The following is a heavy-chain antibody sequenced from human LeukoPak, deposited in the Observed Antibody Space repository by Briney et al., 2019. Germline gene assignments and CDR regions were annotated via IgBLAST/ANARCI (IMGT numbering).Heavy chain of an antibody. Sequence: PGGSLRLSCVASGFTFSDYWMSWVRQAPGKGLEWVAHIKHDASDKYYVDSVKGRFTISRDNAKNTLYLQMSSLRAEDTAVYYCARGLHGPDYWGQGTLVTVSS. D-gene: IGHD5/OR15-5a*01. J-gene: IGHJ4*02. CDR1: GFTFSDYW. CDR3: ARGLHGPDY. CDR2: IKHDASDK. V-gene: IGHV3-7*02.